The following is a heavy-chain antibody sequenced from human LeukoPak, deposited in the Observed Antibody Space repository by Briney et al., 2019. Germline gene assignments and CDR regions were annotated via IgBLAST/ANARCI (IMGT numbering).Heavy chain of an antibody. D-gene: IGHD3-3*01. CDR1: GGSISSGSYY. Sequence: SETLSLTCTVSGGSISSGSYYWSWIRQPAGKGLEWIGRIYTSGSTNYNPSLKRRVTISVDTSKTQFSLKLSSVTAADTAVYYCARITYYDFWSGYYTFDYWGQGTLVTVSS. CDR2: IYTSGST. J-gene: IGHJ4*02. CDR3: ARITYYDFWSGYYTFDY. V-gene: IGHV4-61*02.